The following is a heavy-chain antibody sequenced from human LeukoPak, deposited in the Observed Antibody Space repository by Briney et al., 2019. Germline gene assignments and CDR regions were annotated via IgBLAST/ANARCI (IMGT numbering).Heavy chain of an antibody. CDR3: AKVTGDYYFDY. CDR2: INNYGGSR. J-gene: IGHJ4*02. CDR1: GFTLSRYA. D-gene: IGHD1-14*01. V-gene: IGHV3-23*01. Sequence: GGSLRLSCAASGFTLSRYAMNWVRQVPGKGLEWVSSINNYGGSRSYADSVKGRFTISRDNSKNTLYLQMNSLRAEDTAVYYCAKVTGDYYFDYWGQGTLVTVSS.